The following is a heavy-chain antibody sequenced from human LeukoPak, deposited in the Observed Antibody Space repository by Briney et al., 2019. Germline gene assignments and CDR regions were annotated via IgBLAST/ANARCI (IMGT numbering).Heavy chain of an antibody. CDR1: GGTFNSYT. Sequence: ASVKVSCRASGGTFNSYTISWVRQAPGQGLEWMGRINPNSGGTNYAQKFQGRVTMTRDTSISTAYMELSRLRSDDTAVYYCTTLAPAAHFDYWGQGTLVTVSS. CDR2: INPNSGGT. CDR3: TTLAPAAHFDY. J-gene: IGHJ4*02. V-gene: IGHV1-2*06. D-gene: IGHD6-13*01.